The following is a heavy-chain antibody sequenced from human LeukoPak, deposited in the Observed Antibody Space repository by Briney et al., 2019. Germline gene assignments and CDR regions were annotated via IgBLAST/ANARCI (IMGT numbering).Heavy chain of an antibody. CDR2: ISGSGGST. J-gene: IGHJ4*02. CDR3: AKDQGGSGYYYVPFDY. CDR1: GFTFSSYA. Sequence: GGSLRLSCAASGFTFSSYAMSWVRQAPVKGLEWVSAISGSGGSTYYADSVKGRFTISRDNSKNTLYLQMNSLRAEDTAVYYCAKDQGGSGYYYVPFDYWGQGTLVTLSS. D-gene: IGHD3-22*01. V-gene: IGHV3-23*01.